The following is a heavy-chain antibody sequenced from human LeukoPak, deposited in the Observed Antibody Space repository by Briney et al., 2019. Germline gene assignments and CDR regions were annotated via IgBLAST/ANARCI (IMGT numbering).Heavy chain of an antibody. Sequence: QPGGSLRLSCTTSGFTFGDYAMSWVRQAPGKGLEWVSAISGSGGSTYYADSVKGRFTISRDNSKNTLYLQMNSLRAEDTAVYYCAKDRGSGYSDDAFDIWGQGTMVTVSS. CDR3: AKDRGSGYSDDAFDI. V-gene: IGHV3-23*01. D-gene: IGHD3-3*01. J-gene: IGHJ3*02. CDR1: GFTFGDYA. CDR2: ISGSGGST.